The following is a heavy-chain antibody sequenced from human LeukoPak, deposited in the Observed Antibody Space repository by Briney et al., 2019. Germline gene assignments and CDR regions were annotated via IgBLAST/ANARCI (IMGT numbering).Heavy chain of an antibody. D-gene: IGHD2-15*01. V-gene: IGHV3-30*18. Sequence: GGSRRLSCAASGFTFSSYGMHWVRQAPGKGLEWVAVISYDGSNKYYADSVKGRFTISRDNSKNTLYLQMNSLRAEDTAVYYCAKGVHGDIYDAFDIWGQGTMVTVSS. CDR3: AKGVHGDIYDAFDI. J-gene: IGHJ3*02. CDR2: ISYDGSNK. CDR1: GFTFSSYG.